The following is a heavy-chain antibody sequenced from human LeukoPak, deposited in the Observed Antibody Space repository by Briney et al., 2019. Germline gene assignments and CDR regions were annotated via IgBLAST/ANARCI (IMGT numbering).Heavy chain of an antibody. V-gene: IGHV3-66*01. D-gene: IGHD4-11*01. Sequence: GGSLRLSCVASAFTISTNYMIWVRQAPGKGLEWVSLIYGDGSTYYADSVKGRVTISRDNSKNTVFLQMNSLRAEDTALYYCARINYRAFSIWGQGTMVTVSS. CDR3: ARINYRAFSI. J-gene: IGHJ3*02. CDR2: IYGDGST. CDR1: AFTISTNY.